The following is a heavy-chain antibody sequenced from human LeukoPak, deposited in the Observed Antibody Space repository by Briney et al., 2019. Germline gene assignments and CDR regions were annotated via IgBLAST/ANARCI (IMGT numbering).Heavy chain of an antibody. Sequence: GGSLRLSCAASGFTFSSYSMNWDRQAPGKGLEWVSSISSSSSYIYYADSVKGRFTISRDNAKNSLYLQMNSLRAEDTAVYYCARIGAAAGTFDYWGQGTLVTVSS. CDR2: ISSSSSYI. D-gene: IGHD6-13*01. V-gene: IGHV3-21*04. CDR3: ARIGAAAGTFDY. J-gene: IGHJ4*02. CDR1: GFTFSSYS.